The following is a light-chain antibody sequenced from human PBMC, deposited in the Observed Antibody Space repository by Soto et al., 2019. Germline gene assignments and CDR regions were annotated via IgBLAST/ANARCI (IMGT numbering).Light chain of an antibody. V-gene: IGKV1-5*03. CDR1: QSISSW. CDR2: QAS. CDR3: QQYHTYWT. Sequence: DIQMTQSPSTLSASVGDRVTITCRASQSISSWLAWYQQKPGKAPKLLIYQASRLESGVLPRFSGSGSGTEFTLTISSLQPDDFATYYCQQYHTYWTFGQGTKVEIK. J-gene: IGKJ1*01.